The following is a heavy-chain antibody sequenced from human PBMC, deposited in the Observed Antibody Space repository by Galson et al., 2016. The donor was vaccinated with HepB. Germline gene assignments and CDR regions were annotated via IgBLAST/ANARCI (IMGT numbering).Heavy chain of an antibody. Sequence: QSGAEVKKPGESLRISCKGSGYIFTNSWISWVRQVPGKGLEWMGRIDPSDSYTNFSPSFRGHVTSSVDKSINTAYLQWNSLKASDSAMYYCARGGGPGTKSDPWLDPWGQGTLVIVSS. V-gene: IGHV5-10-1*01. J-gene: IGHJ5*02. CDR3: ARGGGPGTKSDPWLDP. D-gene: IGHD3-16*01. CDR2: IDPSDSYT. CDR1: GYIFTNSW.